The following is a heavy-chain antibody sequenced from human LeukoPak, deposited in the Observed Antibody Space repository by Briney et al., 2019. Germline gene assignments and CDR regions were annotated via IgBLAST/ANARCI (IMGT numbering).Heavy chain of an antibody. D-gene: IGHD6-6*01. Sequence: SETLSLTCTVSGGSIRGYYWSWIRQPPRKGLEWIGYISYSGSTNYNPSLKRRVTTSVDTSKPQFSLKLSPVTAADTAVYYCARRPSSTWYFDYWGQGTLVPVSS. CDR3: ARRPSSTWYFDY. CDR2: ISYSGST. V-gene: IGHV4-59*08. J-gene: IGHJ4*02. CDR1: GGSIRGYY.